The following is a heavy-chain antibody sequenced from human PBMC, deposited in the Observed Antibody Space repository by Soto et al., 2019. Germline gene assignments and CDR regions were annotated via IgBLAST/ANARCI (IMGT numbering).Heavy chain of an antibody. CDR2: IRGSGGST. J-gene: IGHJ4*02. V-gene: IGHV3-23*01. CDR3: AKVPYDFWSGYYPPLYFDY. D-gene: IGHD3-3*01. Sequence: EVQLLESGEGLYQPGGSLKLPVQPSGSTFSAYSRTGFPRAPGRGLGGVSGIRGSGGSTYYPDSGKGRFTISRDNSKNTLYLQMNSLRAEDTAVYYCAKVPYDFWSGYYPPLYFDYWGQGTLVTVSS. CDR1: GSTFSAYS.